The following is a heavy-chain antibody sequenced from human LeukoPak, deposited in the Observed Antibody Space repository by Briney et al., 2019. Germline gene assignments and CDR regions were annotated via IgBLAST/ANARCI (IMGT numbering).Heavy chain of an antibody. D-gene: IGHD6-13*01. J-gene: IGHJ1*01. V-gene: IGHV2-5*02. CDR1: GFSLSTSGVG. Sequence: SGPTLVNPTQTLTLTCTFSGFSLSTSGVGVGWIRQPPGKALEWLALIYWDDDKRYSPSLKSRLTITKDTSKNQVVLTMTNMDPVDTAIYYCAHLIAAADAEYFQHWGQGTLVTVSS. CDR3: AHLIAAADAEYFQH. CDR2: IYWDDDK.